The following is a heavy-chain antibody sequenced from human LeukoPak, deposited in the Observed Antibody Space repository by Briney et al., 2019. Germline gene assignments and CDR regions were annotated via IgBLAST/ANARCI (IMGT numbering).Heavy chain of an antibody. CDR1: GFTFSSFS. J-gene: IGHJ5*02. D-gene: IGHD2-2*01. CDR2: IRTSGTNT. Sequence: GGSLRLSCAASGFTFSSFSMNWVRQAPGKGLEWVSYIRTSGTNTDYTGSVKGRFTISRDNAKNSLYLQMNSLRAEDTAVYYCAKDLEEDIVVVPAALDWFDPWGQGTLVTVSS. V-gene: IGHV3-48*04. CDR3: AKDLEEDIVVVPAALDWFDP.